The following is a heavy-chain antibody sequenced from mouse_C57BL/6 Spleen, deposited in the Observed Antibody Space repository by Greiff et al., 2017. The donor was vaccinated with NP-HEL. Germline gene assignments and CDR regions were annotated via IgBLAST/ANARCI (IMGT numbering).Heavy chain of an antibody. D-gene: IGHD2-3*01. CDR1: GYAFSSSW. CDR2: IYPGDGDT. J-gene: IGHJ3*01. Sequence: VQRVESGPELVKPGASVKISCKASGYAFSSSWMNWVKQRPGKGLEWIGRIYPGDGDTNYNGKFKGKATLTADKSSSTAYMQLSSLTSEDSAVYFCARSRYDFAYWGQGTLVTVSA. CDR3: ARSRYDFAY. V-gene: IGHV1-82*01.